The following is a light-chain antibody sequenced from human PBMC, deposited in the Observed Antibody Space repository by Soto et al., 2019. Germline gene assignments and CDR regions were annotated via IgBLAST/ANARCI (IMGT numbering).Light chain of an antibody. CDR2: GAS. CDR1: QSVSSN. V-gene: IGKV3-15*01. Sequence: EVVKTKSPATLSVSPGERATLSCRASQSVSSNLAWYQQKPGQAPRLLIYGASTRATGIPARFSGSGSGTEFTLTISSLQSEDFAVYYCQHYNNWPRTFGQGTKVEIK. J-gene: IGKJ1*01. CDR3: QHYNNWPRT.